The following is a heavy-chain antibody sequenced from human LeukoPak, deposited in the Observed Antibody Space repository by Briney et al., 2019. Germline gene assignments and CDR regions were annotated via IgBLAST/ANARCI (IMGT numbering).Heavy chain of an antibody. CDR3: ARYGSGSTWFDP. V-gene: IGHV4-30-4*01. D-gene: IGHD3-10*01. CDR2: IYYSGST. Sequence: PSETLSLTCTVSGGSISSGDYYWSWIRQPPGKGLEWIGYIYYSGSTYYNPSLKSRVTISVDTSKNHFSLNLNSVTAADTAVYYCARYGSGSTWFDPWGQGTLVTVSS. J-gene: IGHJ5*02. CDR1: GGSISSGDYY.